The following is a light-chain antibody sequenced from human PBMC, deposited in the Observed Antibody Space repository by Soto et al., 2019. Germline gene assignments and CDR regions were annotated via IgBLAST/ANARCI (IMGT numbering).Light chain of an antibody. V-gene: IGKV3-15*01. CDR2: GAS. CDR3: QRGHNWPLT. J-gene: IGKJ2*01. Sequence: EIVMTQSPATLSVSPGESATLSCRASQSISRELAWYQQKPGQPPRLLIYGASTRATGVPARFTGSGSGSDFTLTISGLQSEDFAVYYCQRGHNWPLTFGQGTRLEI. CDR1: QSISRE.